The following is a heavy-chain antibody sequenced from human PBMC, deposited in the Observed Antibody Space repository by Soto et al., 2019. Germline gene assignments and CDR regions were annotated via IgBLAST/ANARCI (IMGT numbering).Heavy chain of an antibody. Sequence: QVQLVESGGGVVQPGRSLRLSCAASGFTFSSYAMHWVRQAPGKGLEWVAVISYDGSNKYYADSVKGRFTISRDNSKNTLYRQMNSLRAEDTAVYYCARGRIAARLGRGAFDIWGQGTMVTVSS. J-gene: IGHJ3*02. V-gene: IGHV3-30-3*01. D-gene: IGHD6-6*01. CDR3: ARGRIAARLGRGAFDI. CDR1: GFTFSSYA. CDR2: ISYDGSNK.